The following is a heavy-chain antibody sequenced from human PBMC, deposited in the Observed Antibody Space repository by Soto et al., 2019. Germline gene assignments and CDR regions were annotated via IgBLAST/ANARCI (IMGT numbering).Heavy chain of an antibody. Sequence: SETLSLTCTVSGGSISSSNYYWGWIRQPPGKGLEWIGSIYYSGSTYHNPSLKSRVTISVDTSKNQFSLKLSSVTAADTAVYYCARQSNDDFWSGYINWFDPWGQGTLVTVSS. D-gene: IGHD3-3*01. J-gene: IGHJ5*02. CDR3: ARQSNDDFWSGYINWFDP. V-gene: IGHV4-39*01. CDR2: IYYSGST. CDR1: GGSISSSNYY.